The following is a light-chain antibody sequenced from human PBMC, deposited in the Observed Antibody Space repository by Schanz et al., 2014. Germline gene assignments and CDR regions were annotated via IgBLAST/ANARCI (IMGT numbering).Light chain of an antibody. CDR1: QSVSSSY. CDR3: QQYNNWPLT. CDR2: GAS. J-gene: IGKJ1*01. Sequence: EIVLTQSPGTLSLSPGERATLSCRASQSVSSSYLAWYQQKPGQAPSLLIYGASSRATGIPARFSGSGSGTEFILTISRLQSEDFAVYYCQQYNNWPLTFGQGTKVEIK. V-gene: IGKV3-15*01.